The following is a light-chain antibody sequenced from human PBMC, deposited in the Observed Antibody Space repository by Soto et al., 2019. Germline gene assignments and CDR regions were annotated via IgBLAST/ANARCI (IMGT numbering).Light chain of an antibody. CDR1: QSSAHY. J-gene: IGKJ1*01. CDR3: QQSYSSPWT. CDR2: LTS. V-gene: IGKV1-39*01. Sequence: DIQMTQSPTSLSASVGDGVTITCRASQSSAHYLNWYQQKPGKAPRLLIYLTSNLQTGVPSRFSGSGSGTDFTLTISSLQPEDFATYYCQQSYSSPWTFGQVTKVDIK.